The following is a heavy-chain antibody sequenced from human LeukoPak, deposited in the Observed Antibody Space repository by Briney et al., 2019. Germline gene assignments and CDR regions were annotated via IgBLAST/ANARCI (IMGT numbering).Heavy chain of an antibody. Sequence: GGSLRLSCAASGFTFSSYSMNWVRQAPGKGLEWVSSISSSSSYIYYADSVKGRFTISRDNAKNSLYLQMNSLRAEDTAFYYCAKDYDVLTGAIDFWGHGTLVTVSS. J-gene: IGHJ4*01. CDR3: AKDYDVLTGAIDF. CDR1: GFTFSSYS. D-gene: IGHD3-9*01. V-gene: IGHV3-21*04. CDR2: ISSSSSYI.